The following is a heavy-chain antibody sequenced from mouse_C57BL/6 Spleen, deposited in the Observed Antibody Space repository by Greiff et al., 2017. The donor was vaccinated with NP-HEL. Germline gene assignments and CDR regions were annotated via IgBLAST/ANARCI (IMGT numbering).Heavy chain of an antibody. J-gene: IGHJ2*01. Sequence: QVQLQQSGAELARPGASVKMSCKASGYTFTSYTMHWVKQRPGQGLEWIGYINPSSGYTKYNQKFKDKATLTADKSSSTAYMQLSSLTSEDSAVYYCARSLITTVPYYFDYWGQGTTLTVSS. V-gene: IGHV1-4*01. CDR3: ARSLITTVPYYFDY. D-gene: IGHD1-1*01. CDR2: INPSSGYT. CDR1: GYTFTSYT.